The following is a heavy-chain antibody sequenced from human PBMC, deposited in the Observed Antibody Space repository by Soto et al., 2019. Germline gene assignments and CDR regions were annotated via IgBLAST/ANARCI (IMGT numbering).Heavy chain of an antibody. CDR2: IFHTGST. Sequence: QLQLQESGSGLVKPSQTLSLTCTVSGGSISSGGYSWSWIRQPPGTGLEWFGYIFHTGSTYYNPSPTRQVAISVDRSKNQFSLNLSPVTAADTAVYFCARGGANYYGMHVWGQGTTVTVS. CDR1: GGSISSGGYS. J-gene: IGHJ6*02. V-gene: IGHV4-30-2*01. CDR3: ARGGANYYGMHV.